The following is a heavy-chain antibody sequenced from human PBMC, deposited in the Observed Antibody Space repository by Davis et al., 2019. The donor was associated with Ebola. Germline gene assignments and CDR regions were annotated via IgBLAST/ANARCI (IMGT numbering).Heavy chain of an antibody. Sequence: ASVKVSCKASGYTFTGYYMHWVRQAPGQGLEWMGWINPNSGGTNYAQKFQGRVTMTRDTSISTAYMELSRLRSDDTAVYYCARDSVFHYYYDSSGYLVYWGQGTLVTVSS. V-gene: IGHV1-2*02. CDR1: GYTFTGYY. D-gene: IGHD3-22*01. J-gene: IGHJ4*02. CDR3: ARDSVFHYYYDSSGYLVY. CDR2: INPNSGGT.